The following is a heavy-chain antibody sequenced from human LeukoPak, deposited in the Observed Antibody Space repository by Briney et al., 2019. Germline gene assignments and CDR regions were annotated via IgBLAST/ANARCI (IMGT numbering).Heavy chain of an antibody. V-gene: IGHV4-39*01. D-gene: IGHD3-3*01. CDR3: ARQGYYDFWSGQHDY. J-gene: IGHJ4*02. CDR2: IYYSGST. Sequence: SETLSLTCTVSGGSISSSSYYWGWIRQPPGKGLECIGSIYYSGSTYYNPSLKSRVTISVDTSKNQFSLKLSSVTAADTDVYYYARQGYYDFWSGQHDYWGQGTLVTVSS. CDR1: GGSISSSSYY.